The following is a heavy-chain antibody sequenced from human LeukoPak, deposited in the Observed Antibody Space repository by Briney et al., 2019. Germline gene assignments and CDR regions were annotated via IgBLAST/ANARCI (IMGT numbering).Heavy chain of an antibody. D-gene: IGHD2-15*01. Sequence: SVKVSCKASGGTFSSYAISWVRQAPGQGLEWMGGIIPIFGTANYAQKFQGRVTITTDESTSTAYMELSSLRSEGTAVYYCASLVDGDYFDYWGQGTLVTVSP. CDR1: GGTFSSYA. V-gene: IGHV1-69*05. J-gene: IGHJ4*02. CDR2: IIPIFGTA. CDR3: ASLVDGDYFDY.